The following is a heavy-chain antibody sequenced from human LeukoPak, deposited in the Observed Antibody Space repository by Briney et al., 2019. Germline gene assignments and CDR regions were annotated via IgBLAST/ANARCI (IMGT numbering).Heavy chain of an antibody. CDR1: GITFSSFG. V-gene: IGHV3-33*06. Sequence: GGSLRLSCAASGITFSSFGFHWVRQAPGKGLEWVAVMWYDGSNKYYADSVKGRFTISRDNSKNTLYLQMNSLRAEDTAVYYCAKDRAGVGYWGQGTLVTVSS. CDR2: MWYDGSNK. D-gene: IGHD2-21*01. J-gene: IGHJ4*02. CDR3: AKDRAGVGY.